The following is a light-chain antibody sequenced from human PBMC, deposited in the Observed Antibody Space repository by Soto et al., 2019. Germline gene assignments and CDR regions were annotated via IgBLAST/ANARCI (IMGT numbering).Light chain of an antibody. V-gene: IGKV3-20*01. J-gene: IGKJ2*01. CDR3: QHYGSSLYT. CDR2: GAS. CDR1: QSVSSSY. Sequence: EIVLTQSPGTLSLSPGERVTLSCRASQSVSSSYLAWYQQKPGQAPRLLIYGASSRATGIPDRFSGSGSGTDFTLTVSRLEPEDFAVYYCQHYGSSLYTFGQGTKLEIK.